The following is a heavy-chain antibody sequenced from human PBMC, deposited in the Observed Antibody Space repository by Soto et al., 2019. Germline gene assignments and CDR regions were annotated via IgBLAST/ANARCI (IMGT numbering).Heavy chain of an antibody. CDR1: GFTFSSYS. CDR3: ASPRSDYYDSSGYRL. Sequence: PGGSLRLSCAASGFTFSSYSMNRVRQAPGKGLEWVSSISSSSSYIYYADSVKGRFTISRDNAKNSLYLQMNSLRAEDTAVYYCASPRSDYYDSSGYRLWGQGTLVTVSS. V-gene: IGHV3-21*01. CDR2: ISSSSSYI. J-gene: IGHJ4*02. D-gene: IGHD3-22*01.